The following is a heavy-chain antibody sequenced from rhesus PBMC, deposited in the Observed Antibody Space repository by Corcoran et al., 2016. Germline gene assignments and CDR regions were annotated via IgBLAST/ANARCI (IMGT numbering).Heavy chain of an antibody. J-gene: IGHJ2*01. Sequence: QVQLQESGPGLVKPSETLSLTCAVSGGSVSSSNWWSWIRTPPGKGLEWIGYISVSSCSTYYNPSHKSRVTISADTSKNQFSLKLSSVTAADTAVYYCARWATSDWYFDLWGPGTPSTISS. V-gene: IGHV4-65*01. CDR1: GGSVSSSNW. CDR3: ARWATSDWYFDL. D-gene: IGHD2-2*01. CDR2: ISVSSCST.